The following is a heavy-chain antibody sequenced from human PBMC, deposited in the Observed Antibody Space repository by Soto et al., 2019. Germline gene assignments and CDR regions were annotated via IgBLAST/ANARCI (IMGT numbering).Heavy chain of an antibody. V-gene: IGHV6-1*01. CDR1: GDSFSSNSGA. CDR3: ARVHSSGTGDFDL. J-gene: IGHJ2*01. Sequence: SQTPSLTCALSGDSFSSNSGALDLIRQFPSRGLLWLGRTYYRSKWYNDYAVSVKNRITIKPDTSHNQFSLQLNSVPPEDTAVYYCARVHSSGTGDFDLWGRGTLVTVSS. CDR2: TYYRSKWYN. D-gene: IGHD6-19*01.